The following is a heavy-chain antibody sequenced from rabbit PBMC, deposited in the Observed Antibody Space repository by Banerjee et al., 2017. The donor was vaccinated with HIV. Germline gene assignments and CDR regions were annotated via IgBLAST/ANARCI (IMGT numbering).Heavy chain of an antibody. CDR1: GFDLSSYW. Sequence: QEQLVESGGGLVQPGGTLTLTCKASGFDLSSYWMSWVRQAPGKGLEWIGHIDSGSGIHYASWVNGRFTISRSTSLNTVDLKMTSLTVADTATYFCARDGIGWTFDLDLWGQGTLVTVS. D-gene: IGHD1-1*01. CDR3: ARDGIGWTFDLDL. J-gene: IGHJ3*01. CDR2: IDSGSGI. V-gene: IGHV1S43*01.